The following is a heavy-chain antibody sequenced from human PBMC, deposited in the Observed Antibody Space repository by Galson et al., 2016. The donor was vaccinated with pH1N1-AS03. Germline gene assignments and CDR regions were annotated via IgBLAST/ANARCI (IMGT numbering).Heavy chain of an antibody. D-gene: IGHD2/OR15-2a*01. CDR1: AGTFATFA. CDR3: ARDRYRDTSTDFYESAY. J-gene: IGHJ4*02. CDR2: VIPLSGTT. Sequence: SAKVSCKASAGTFATFAVSWVRQARGQGLEWMGGVIPLSGTTNYAQKFQGRVTITADDSTGTAYMELSSLRSDDTAVYYCARDRYRDTSTDFYESAYWGQGTLVTVSS. V-gene: IGHV1-69*13.